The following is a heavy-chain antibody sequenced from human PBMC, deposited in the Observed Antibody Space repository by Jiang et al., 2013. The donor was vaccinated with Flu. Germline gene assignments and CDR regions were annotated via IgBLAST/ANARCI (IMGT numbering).Heavy chain of an antibody. Sequence: QLVESGAEVKKPGASVKVSCKASGYTFTNYYMHWVRQAPGQGLEWMGIINPSGGGTSYAQNFQGRVTMTRGTSTSTLYMELSSLRSEDTAVYYCARDMDGVSGVSSYWGQGTLVTVSS. CDR2: INPSGGGT. CDR3: ARDMDGVSGVSSY. D-gene: IGHD5/OR15-5a*01. J-gene: IGHJ4*02. V-gene: IGHV1-46*01. CDR1: GYTFTNYY.